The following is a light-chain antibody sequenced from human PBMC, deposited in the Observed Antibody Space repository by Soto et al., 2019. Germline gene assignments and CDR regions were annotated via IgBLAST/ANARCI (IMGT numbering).Light chain of an antibody. Sequence: EIVLTQSPDTLSLSPGERATLSCRASQSIRSERLAWYQQKPGQAPRLVIFDASNRASGMPERFSGSGSGTDFTLTIASLEPEDFAVYYCQEYDGAPITFGLGTRLEIK. V-gene: IGKV3-20*01. J-gene: IGKJ5*01. CDR3: QEYDGAPIT. CDR1: QSIRSER. CDR2: DAS.